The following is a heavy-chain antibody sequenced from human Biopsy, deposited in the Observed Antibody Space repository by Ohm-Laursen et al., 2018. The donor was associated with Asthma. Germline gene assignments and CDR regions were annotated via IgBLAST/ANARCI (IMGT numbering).Heavy chain of an antibody. D-gene: IGHD3-10*01. CDR2: ISVSNGNT. CDR3: ARAVDYSHYYGIDV. J-gene: IGHJ6*02. Sequence: DSPRVSCTTSRYTFNRDVITWVCEAPGQGLEWMGWISVSNGNTKVARKLQDRVTMITDTSTSTAYMELRSLRSDDAAVYFCARAVDYSHYYGIDVWGQGTTVTVS. CDR1: RYTFNRDV. V-gene: IGHV1-18*01.